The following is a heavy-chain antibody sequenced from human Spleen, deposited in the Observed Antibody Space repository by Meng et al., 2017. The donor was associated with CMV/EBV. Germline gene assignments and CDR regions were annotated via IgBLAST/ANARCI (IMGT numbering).Heavy chain of an antibody. CDR3: ARGFPYYGSGSALGN. V-gene: IGHV3-23*03. CDR1: GFTFSSYA. D-gene: IGHD3-10*01. J-gene: IGHJ4*02. Sequence: GGSLRLSCAASGFTFSSYAMSWVRQAPGKGLEWVSVIYSGGSSTYYADSVKGRFTISRDNSKNTLYLQMNSLRAEDTAVYYCARGFPYYGSGSALGNWGQGILVTVSS. CDR2: IYSGGSST.